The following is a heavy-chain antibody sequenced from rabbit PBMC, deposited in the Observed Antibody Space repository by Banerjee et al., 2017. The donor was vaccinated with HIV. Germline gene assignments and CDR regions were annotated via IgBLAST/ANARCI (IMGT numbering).Heavy chain of an antibody. CDR3: ARVNSGSIYWGLDL. CDR2: IDIGSSGRT. CDR1: GIDFSSSCW. D-gene: IGHD8-1*01. V-gene: IGHV1S43*01. Sequence: QSLEESGGDLVKPGGSLTLTCKASGIDFSSSCWMSWVRQAPGKGLEWIACIDIGSSGRTYYASWVNGRFSISRSTSLNTVTLQMTSLTAADTATYFCARVNSGSIYWGLDLWGPGTLVTVS. J-gene: IGHJ4*01.